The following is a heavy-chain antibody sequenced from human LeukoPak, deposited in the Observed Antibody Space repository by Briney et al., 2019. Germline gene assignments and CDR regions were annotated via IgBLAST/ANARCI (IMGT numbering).Heavy chain of an antibody. J-gene: IGHJ4*02. CDR2: IKTDESTA. D-gene: IGHD2/OR15-2a*01. CDR3: LTGLIGSNNY. Sequence: PGGSLRLSCAASGFTFSNYWMHWVRQVPGKGLVWVSRIKTDESTATYADSVKGRFTISRDNAKNTLYLQMNSLRAEDTVVYYCLTGLIGSNNYWGQGTLVTVSS. V-gene: IGHV3-74*01. CDR1: GFTFSNYW.